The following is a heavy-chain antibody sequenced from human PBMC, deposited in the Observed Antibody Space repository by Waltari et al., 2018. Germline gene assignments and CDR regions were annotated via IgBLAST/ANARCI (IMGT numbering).Heavy chain of an antibody. V-gene: IGHV4-34*01. Sequence: QVQLQQWGAGLLKPSETLSLTCAVYGGSFSGYYWSWIRQPPGKGLEWIGEINHSGSTNYNPSLKSRVTISVATSKNQFSLKLSSVTAADTAVYYCARGAFLYGSGSHNWFDPWGQGTLVTVSS. D-gene: IGHD3-10*01. CDR3: ARGAFLYGSGSHNWFDP. J-gene: IGHJ5*02. CDR1: GGSFSGYY. CDR2: INHSGST.